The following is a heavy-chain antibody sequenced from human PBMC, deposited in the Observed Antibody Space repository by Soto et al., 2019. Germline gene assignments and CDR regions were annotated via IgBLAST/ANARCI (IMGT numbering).Heavy chain of an antibody. D-gene: IGHD1-1*01. Sequence: QVQLVQSGAEVKKPGSSVKVSCKTSGGTFSSYVISWVRQAPGQGLEWMGGIIPIFGTANYAQKFQGRVTITADESTSTAYMELSSLRSEDTAVYYCARSREMAQGPWNDYWGQGTLVTVSS. J-gene: IGHJ4*02. CDR3: ARSREMAQGPWNDY. CDR1: GGTFSSYV. V-gene: IGHV1-69*12. CDR2: IIPIFGTA.